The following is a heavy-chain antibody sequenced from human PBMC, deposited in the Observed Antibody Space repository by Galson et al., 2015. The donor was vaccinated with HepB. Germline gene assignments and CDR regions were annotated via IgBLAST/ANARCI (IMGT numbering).Heavy chain of an antibody. D-gene: IGHD2-15*01. J-gene: IGHJ4*02. CDR1: GFHFGNYA. CDR2: IKSKTLGGTT. CDR3: TLGGAAAY. V-gene: IGHV3-49*03. Sequence: SLRLSCGGSGFHFGNYAMSWFRQASGKGLEGLGYIKSKTLGGTTQYAASVSGRFTISRDDSASLAYLQMNNLRIEDTAMYYCTLGGAAAYWGQGTLVTVSS.